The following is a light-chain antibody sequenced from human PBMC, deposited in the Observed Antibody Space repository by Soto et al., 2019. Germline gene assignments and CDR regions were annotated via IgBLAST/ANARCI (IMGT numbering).Light chain of an antibody. CDR2: DAS. V-gene: IGKV1-5*01. CDR1: QSISSW. Sequence: DIQMTQSPSTLSASVGDRVTIPFRASQSISSWLAWYQQKPGKAPKLLIYDASSLESGVPSRFSGSGSGTEFTLTISSLQPDDFATYYCQQYNSYPWTFGQGTKVDIK. J-gene: IGKJ1*01. CDR3: QQYNSYPWT.